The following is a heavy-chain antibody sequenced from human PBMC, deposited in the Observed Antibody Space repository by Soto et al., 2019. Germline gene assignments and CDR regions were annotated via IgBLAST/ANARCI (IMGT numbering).Heavy chain of an antibody. CDR2: ISSTSSYI. V-gene: IGHV3-21*01. D-gene: IGHD5-12*01. Sequence: PGGSLRLSCAASGFTFSSYSMNWVRQAPGKGLEWVSSISSTSSYIYYADSVKGRFTISRDNAKNSLYLQMNSLRAEDTAVYYCARDLVVATITNWFDPWGQGTLVTVSS. CDR1: GFTFSSYS. CDR3: ARDLVVATITNWFDP. J-gene: IGHJ5*02.